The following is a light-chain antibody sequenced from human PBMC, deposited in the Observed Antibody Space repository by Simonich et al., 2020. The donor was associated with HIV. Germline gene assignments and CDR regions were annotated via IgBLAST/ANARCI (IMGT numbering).Light chain of an antibody. Sequence: EIVLTQSPATLSLSPGERATLSCVASQSVSSSYLAWYQQKPGLAPRLLIYDASSRANGIPDRFSGSGSGTDFTLTISRLEPEDFAVYYCQQYGSSPVTFGGGTKVEIK. J-gene: IGKJ4*01. CDR2: DAS. V-gene: IGKV3D-20*01. CDR3: QQYGSSPVT. CDR1: QSVSSSY.